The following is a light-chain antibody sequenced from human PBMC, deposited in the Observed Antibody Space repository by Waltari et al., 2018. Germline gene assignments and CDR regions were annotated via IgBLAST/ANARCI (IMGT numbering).Light chain of an antibody. CDR1: QSITSY. CDR2: TAS. V-gene: IGKV1-39*01. Sequence: DIQMTQSPSSLSASVGDRVTTTCRASQSITSYLNWYQQKPGKAPKFLIYTASSLQSGVPSRFSGSGSGTDFTLTISSLQPEDFATYYCQQSYTIPFTFGQGTRLEIK. CDR3: QQSYTIPFT. J-gene: IGKJ5*01.